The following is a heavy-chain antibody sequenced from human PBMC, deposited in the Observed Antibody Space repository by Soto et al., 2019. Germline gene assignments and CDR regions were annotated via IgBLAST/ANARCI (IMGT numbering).Heavy chain of an antibody. CDR2: IIPIFGTA. Sequence: QVQLVQSGAEVKKPGSSVKVSCKASGGTFSSYAISWVRQAPGQGLEWMGGIIPIFGTANYAQKFQGRVTITADESTSTAYMELGSLRSEDTGVYYCARDRFSRQEWYYGMDVWGQGTTVTVSS. CDR3: ARDRFSRQEWYYGMDV. V-gene: IGHV1-69*12. D-gene: IGHD3-3*01. CDR1: GGTFSSYA. J-gene: IGHJ6*02.